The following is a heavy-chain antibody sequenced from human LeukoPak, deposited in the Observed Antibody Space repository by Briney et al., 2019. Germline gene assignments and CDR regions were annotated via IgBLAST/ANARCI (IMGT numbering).Heavy chain of an antibody. CDR2: IYYSGST. Sequence: KPSETLSLTCTVSGGSISSYYWSWIRQPPGKGLEWIGYIYYSGSTNYNPSLKSRVTISVDTSKNQFSLKLRSVTAADTAVYYCARRGYDTADAFDIWGQGTMVTVSS. D-gene: IGHD5-12*01. CDR1: GGSISSYY. CDR3: ARRGYDTADAFDI. V-gene: IGHV4-59*12. J-gene: IGHJ3*02.